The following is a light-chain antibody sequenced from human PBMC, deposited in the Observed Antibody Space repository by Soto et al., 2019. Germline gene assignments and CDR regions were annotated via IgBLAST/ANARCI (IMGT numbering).Light chain of an antibody. CDR1: SSDVDGYNR. Sequence: QSALTQPASVSGSPGQSISISCTATSSDVDGYNRVSWYQQHPGKAPKLIIYEVRNRPSGVSYRFSGSKSDNTASLTISGLQAEDEAEYYCSSYTNRILLFGGGTKVTVL. V-gene: IGLV2-14*01. CDR2: EVR. CDR3: SSYTNRILL. J-gene: IGLJ3*02.